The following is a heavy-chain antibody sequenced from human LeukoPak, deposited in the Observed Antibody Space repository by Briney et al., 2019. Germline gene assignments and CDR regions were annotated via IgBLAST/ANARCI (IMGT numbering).Heavy chain of an antibody. CDR1: GYTLTELS. V-gene: IGHV1-24*01. CDR3: ATHYGSSGYLHDAFDI. CDR2: FDPEDGET. J-gene: IGHJ3*02. Sequence: ASVKVSCKVSGYTLTELSMHWVRQAPGKGLEWMGGFDPEDGETIYAQKFQGRVTMTEDTSTDTAYMELSSLRSEDTAVYYCATHYGSSGYLHDAFDIWGQGTMVAVSS. D-gene: IGHD3-22*01.